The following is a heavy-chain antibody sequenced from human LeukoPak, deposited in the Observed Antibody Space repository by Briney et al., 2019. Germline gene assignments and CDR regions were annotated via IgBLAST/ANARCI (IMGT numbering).Heavy chain of an antibody. V-gene: IGHV4-61*01. Sequence: SETLSLTCTVSGGSVSSGSYYWSWIRQPPGKGLKWIAYIYYSGSTNYNPSLKSRVTISVDTSKNQFSLKLSSVTAADTAVYYCAIHYLAHNIFGVVIGHYAFDYWGQGTLVTLPT. D-gene: IGHD3-3*01. CDR1: GGSVSSGSYY. J-gene: IGHJ4*02. CDR3: AIHYLAHNIFGVVIGHYAFDY. CDR2: IYYSGST.